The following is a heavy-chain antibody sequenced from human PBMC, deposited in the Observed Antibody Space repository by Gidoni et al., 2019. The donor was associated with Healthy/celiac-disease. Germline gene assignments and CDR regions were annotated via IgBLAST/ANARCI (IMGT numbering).Heavy chain of an antibody. CDR2: SSSHGGRT. V-gene: IGHV3-64D*06. CDR3: VKDGIQLCYKWDDY. Sequence: HRGEFGGGLRETGGALILCVSASGFAFSSYAMHCVRKCSGKGLEYVSASSSHGGRTYYAASVKGRVINSIDNSKNTLYLQMSSLRAADTAVYYYVKDGIQLCYKWDDYWGQGTLVTVSS. CDR1: GFAFSSYA. J-gene: IGHJ4*02. D-gene: IGHD5-18*01.